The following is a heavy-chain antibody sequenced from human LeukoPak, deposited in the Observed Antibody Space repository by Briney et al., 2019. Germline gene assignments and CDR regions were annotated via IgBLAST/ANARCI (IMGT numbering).Heavy chain of an antibody. CDR1: GGSISSSNW. V-gene: IGHV4-4*02. Sequence: SETLSLTCAVSGGSISSSNWWSWVRQPPGKGLEWIGEIYHSGSTNYNPSLKSRVTISVDKSKNQFSLKLSSVTAADTAVYYCASRKGGSYYCFDYWGQGTLVTVSS. J-gene: IGHJ4*02. D-gene: IGHD1-26*01. CDR3: ASRKGGSYYCFDY. CDR2: IYHSGST.